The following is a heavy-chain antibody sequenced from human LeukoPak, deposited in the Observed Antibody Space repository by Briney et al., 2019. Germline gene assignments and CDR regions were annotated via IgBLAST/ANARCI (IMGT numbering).Heavy chain of an antibody. CDR3: AKCRRHSSGWCNWLDP. V-gene: IGHV3-23*01. Sequence: QPGGSLRLSCAASGFTLNNDAMSWVRQAPGKGLEWVSAINGDTTHYAGSVKGRFTISRDNSKNTLYLQLNSLGVEDTAVYFCAKCRRHSSGWCNWLDPWGQGTQVTVSS. J-gene: IGHJ5*02. D-gene: IGHD6-19*01. CDR2: INGDTT. CDR1: GFTLNNDA.